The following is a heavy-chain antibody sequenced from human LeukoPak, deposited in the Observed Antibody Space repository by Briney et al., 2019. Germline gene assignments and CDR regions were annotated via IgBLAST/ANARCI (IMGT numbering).Heavy chain of an antibody. Sequence: GGSLRLSCAASGFTFSSYAMSWVRQAPGKGLEWVSVISGSGGSTYYADSVKGRFTISRDNSKNTLYLQMNSLRAEDTAVYYCARALVGATTADYWGQGTLLTVFS. J-gene: IGHJ4*02. V-gene: IGHV3-23*01. CDR3: ARALVGATTADY. CDR2: ISGSGGST. D-gene: IGHD1-26*01. CDR1: GFTFSSYA.